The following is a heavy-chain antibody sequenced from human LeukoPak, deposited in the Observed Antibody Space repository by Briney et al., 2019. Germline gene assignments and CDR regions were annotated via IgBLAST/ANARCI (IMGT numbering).Heavy chain of an antibody. D-gene: IGHD1-26*01. CDR1: GGSISSGNYY. CDR3: ARRNSGSSSPGYYYYYMDV. V-gene: IGHV4-30-2*01. CDR2: IYHSGST. Sequence: SETLSLTGTISGGSISSGNYYWSWIRQPPGEGLEWIGYIYHSGSTYYNPSLKSRVTISVDRSKNQFSLKLNSVTAADTAVFYCARRNSGSSSPGYYYYYMDVWGKGTTVTVSS. J-gene: IGHJ6*03.